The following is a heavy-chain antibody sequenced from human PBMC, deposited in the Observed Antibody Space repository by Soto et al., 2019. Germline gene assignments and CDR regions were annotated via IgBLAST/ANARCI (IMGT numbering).Heavy chain of an antibody. CDR3: AHSRNLITEDAQVGDFDY. Sequence: QIILKESGPTLVKSTQTLTLTCTFSGFSLTTDGEGVGWVRQSPGEALEWLALIYWDDDERYSPSLKTRLTITKDISRNQVVLVMTSMEPVDTGTYFCAHSRNLITEDAQVGDFDYWGQGT. J-gene: IGHJ4*02. V-gene: IGHV2-5*02. D-gene: IGHD1-26*01. CDR1: GFSLTTDGEG. CDR2: IYWDDDE.